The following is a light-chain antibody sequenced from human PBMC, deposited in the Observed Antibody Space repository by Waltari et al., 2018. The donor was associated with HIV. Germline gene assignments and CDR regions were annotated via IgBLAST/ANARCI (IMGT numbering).Light chain of an antibody. CDR3: YSTDSSGNHRGV. CDR1: ALPKKY. Sequence: SYELTQPPSVSVSPGHTARITCSGDALPKKYPYWYQQKSGQAPVLVIYEDSKRPSGIPERFSGSSSGTMATLTISGAQVEDEADYYCYSTDSSGNHRGVFGGGTKLTVL. CDR2: EDS. J-gene: IGLJ3*02. V-gene: IGLV3-10*01.